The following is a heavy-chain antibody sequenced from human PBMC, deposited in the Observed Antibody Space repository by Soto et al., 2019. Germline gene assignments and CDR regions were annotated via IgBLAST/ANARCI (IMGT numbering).Heavy chain of an antibody. V-gene: IGHV4-30-2*01. CDR3: ARDQRDGWWFDP. D-gene: IGHD3-10*01. Sequence: QLQLQESGSGLVKPSQTLSLTCVVSGDSISSGGYSWHWIRQPPGKGLGWIGYIYHSGSTLYNPSLKSRFTISVDKSNNHFSLNLRSVTAADTAVYYCARDQRDGWWFDPWGQGTLVTVSS. CDR1: GDSISSGGYS. CDR2: IYHSGST. J-gene: IGHJ5*02.